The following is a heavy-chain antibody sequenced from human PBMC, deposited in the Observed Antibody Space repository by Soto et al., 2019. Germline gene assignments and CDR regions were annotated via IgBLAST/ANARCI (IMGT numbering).Heavy chain of an antibody. CDR3: ARAAAGGYSAYEVFDY. CDR2: IYHSGST. Sequence: TSETLSLTCAVSGGSISSSNWWSWVRQPPGKGLEWIGEIYHSGSTNYNPSLKSRVTISVDKSKNQFSLKLSSVTAADTAVYYCARAAAGGYSAYEVFDYWGQGTLDTVSS. CDR1: GGSISSSNW. J-gene: IGHJ4*02. D-gene: IGHD5-12*01. V-gene: IGHV4-4*02.